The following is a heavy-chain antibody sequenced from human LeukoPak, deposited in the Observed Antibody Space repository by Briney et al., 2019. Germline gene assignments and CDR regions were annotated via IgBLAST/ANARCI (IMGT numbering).Heavy chain of an antibody. J-gene: IGHJ4*02. CDR1: GVSISSGHW. V-gene: IGHV4-4*02. CDR3: SRGRAYFD. Sequence: PSETLSLTCAVSGVSISSGHWWSWVRQPPGKGLEWIGEIYHSGSTNYNASLKSRVTISQDTSKNQFSLRLSSVTAADTAVYYCSRGRAYFDWGQGTLVTVSS. CDR2: IYHSGST. D-gene: IGHD3-9*01.